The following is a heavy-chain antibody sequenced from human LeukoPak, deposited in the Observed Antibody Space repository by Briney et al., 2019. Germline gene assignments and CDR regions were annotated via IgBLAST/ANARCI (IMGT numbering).Heavy chain of an antibody. CDR2: IKEDGSEK. V-gene: IGHV3-7*03. CDR3: ARDRAGYGYFDY. J-gene: IGHJ4*02. D-gene: IGHD5-12*01. CDR1: GFTFRSYW. Sequence: GGSLRLSCEASGFTFRSYWMTWVRQAAGKGLEWVAYIKEDGSEKYYVDSVKGRFTISRDNARNSLYLRMSSLRVEDTAVYYCARDRAGYGYFDYWGQGTLVTVSS.